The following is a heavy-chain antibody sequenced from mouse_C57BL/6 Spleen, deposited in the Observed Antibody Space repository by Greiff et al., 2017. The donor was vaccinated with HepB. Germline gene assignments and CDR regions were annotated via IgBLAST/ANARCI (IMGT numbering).Heavy chain of an antibody. J-gene: IGHJ4*01. CDR1: GFTFSDYY. V-gene: IGHV5-16*01. D-gene: IGHD2-3*01. CDR3: ARGAGYSWPYAMDY. CDR2: INYDGSST. Sequence: EVQLVESEGGLVQPGSSMKLSCTASGFTFSDYYMAWVRQVPEKGLEWVANINYDGSSTYYLDSLKSRFIISRDNAKNILYLQMSSLKSEDTATYYGARGAGYSWPYAMDYWGQGTSVTVSS.